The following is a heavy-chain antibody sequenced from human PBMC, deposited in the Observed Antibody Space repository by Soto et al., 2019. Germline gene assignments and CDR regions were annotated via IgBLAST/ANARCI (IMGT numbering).Heavy chain of an antibody. V-gene: IGHV3-74*01. Sequence: WWSLRVSCSASVFTCSSYWMHWVRQAPGKGLVWVSRINSDGSSTSYADSVKGRFTISRDNAKNTLYLQMNSLRAEDTAVYYCAREVRWNSGFPDVWGQGTTVTVSS. CDR3: AREVRWNSGFPDV. J-gene: IGHJ6*02. CDR2: INSDGSST. CDR1: VFTCSSYW. D-gene: IGHD1-7*01.